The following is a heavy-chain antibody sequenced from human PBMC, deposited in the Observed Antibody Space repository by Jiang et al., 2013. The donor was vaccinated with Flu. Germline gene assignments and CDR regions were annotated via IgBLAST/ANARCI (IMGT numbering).Heavy chain of an antibody. CDR3: TTNYGDYFWSSFDF. D-gene: IGHD4-17*01. CDR2: IKTKIDGGTA. Sequence: QLVESGGGFVKPGGSLRLSCEASGFIFDNAWMHWVRQAPGKGPEWVGRIKTKIDGGTADYAAPVKGRFTVSRDDSKSTLYLEMNSLKTEDTAVYYCTTNYGDYFWSSFDFWGQGTLVTVSS. CDR1: GFIFDNAW. V-gene: IGHV3-15*07. J-gene: IGHJ4*02.